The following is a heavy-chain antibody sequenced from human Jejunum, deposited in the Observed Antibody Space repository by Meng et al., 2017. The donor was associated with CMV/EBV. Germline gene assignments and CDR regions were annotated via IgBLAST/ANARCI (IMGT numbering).Heavy chain of an antibody. D-gene: IGHD5-24*01. J-gene: IGHJ4*02. CDR2: IKQDGSEK. Sequence: SCEDSGFTLSSYGMSWVSQAPGKGLEWVANIKQDGSEKNYVDSVKGRFTISRDNDKNSLYLQMNSLRAEDTAVYYCARGITTDYWGQGTLVTVSS. CDR3: ARGITTDY. CDR1: GFTLSSYG. V-gene: IGHV3-7*01.